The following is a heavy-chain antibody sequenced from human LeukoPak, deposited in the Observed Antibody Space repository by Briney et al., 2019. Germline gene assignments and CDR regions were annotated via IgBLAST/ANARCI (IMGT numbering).Heavy chain of an antibody. J-gene: IGHJ6*02. V-gene: IGHV3-13*01. CDR2: IGTADDT. Sequence: GGSLRLSCAASGFTFNRFDMHWVRQATGKGLEWVSTIGTADDTYYPGSVKGRFTISRENAKNSFYLQMNDLRAEDTAVYYCVRAAPNSRYYYSGMDVWGQGTTVTVSS. CDR1: GFTFNRFD. CDR3: VRAAPNSRYYYSGMDV. D-gene: IGHD2-21*01.